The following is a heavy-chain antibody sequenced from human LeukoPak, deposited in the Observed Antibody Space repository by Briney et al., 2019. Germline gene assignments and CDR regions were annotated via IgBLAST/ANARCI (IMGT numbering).Heavy chain of an antibody. D-gene: IGHD3-3*01. CDR1: GFTFSKYT. V-gene: IGHV3-30*04. Sequence: GGSLRLSCAASGFTFSKYTIHWVRQAPGKGLEWVAVISNDGSNKYYADSVKGRFTISRDNSKNTLYLQMDSLRAEDTAVSYCARGDFGVVITYSWFDPWGQGTLVTVSS. CDR3: ARGDFGVVITYSWFDP. CDR2: ISNDGSNK. J-gene: IGHJ5*02.